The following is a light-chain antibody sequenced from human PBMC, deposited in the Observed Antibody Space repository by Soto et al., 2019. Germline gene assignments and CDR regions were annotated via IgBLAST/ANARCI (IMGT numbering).Light chain of an antibody. CDR1: QSVSSSY. J-gene: IGKJ5*01. Sequence: EIVLTQSPGTLSLSPGERATLSCRASQSVSSSYLAWYQQKPGQAPRLPIYGASSRATGIPDRFSGSGSGTDFTLTISRLEPEDFAVYYCQQYGSSVTFGQGTRLEI. V-gene: IGKV3-20*01. CDR2: GAS. CDR3: QQYGSSVT.